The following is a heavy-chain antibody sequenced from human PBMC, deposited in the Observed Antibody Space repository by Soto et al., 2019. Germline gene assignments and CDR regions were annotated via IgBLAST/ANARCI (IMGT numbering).Heavy chain of an antibody. CDR2: IYCDDSK. D-gene: IGHD1-26*01. CDR3: AHAYGGRSLY. V-gene: IGHV2-5*02. J-gene: IGHJ4*02. Sequence: QITLKESGPTLVKPTQTLTLTCTFSGFSLSTDRVGVGWIRQPPGKALDWLAVIYCDDSKTYSPSLKSRLTLTKDTSKNPVVLTMTNMDPVDTATYYCAHAYGGRSLYWGQGTMVTVSS. CDR1: GFSLSTDRVG.